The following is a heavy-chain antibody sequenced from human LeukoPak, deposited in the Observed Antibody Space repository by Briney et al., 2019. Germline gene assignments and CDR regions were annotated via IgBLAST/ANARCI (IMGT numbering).Heavy chain of an antibody. J-gene: IGHJ4*02. CDR1: GFTFSSYW. Sequence: PGGSLRLSCAASGFTFSSYWMSWVRQAPGKGLEWVSSISSSSSYIYYADSVKGRFTISRDNAKNSLYLQMNSLRAEDTAVYYCARGVDGDPLDYWGQGTLVTVSS. D-gene: IGHD4-17*01. V-gene: IGHV3-21*01. CDR3: ARGVDGDPLDY. CDR2: ISSSSSYI.